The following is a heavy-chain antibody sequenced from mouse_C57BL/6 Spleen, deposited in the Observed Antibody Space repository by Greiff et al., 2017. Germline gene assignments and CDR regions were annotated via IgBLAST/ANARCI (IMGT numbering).Heavy chain of an antibody. CDR1: GYTFTGYW. V-gene: IGHV1-9*01. CDR2: ILPGSGST. J-gene: IGHJ3*01. Sequence: VQLQQSGAELMKPGASVKLSCKATGYTFTGYWIEWVKQRPGHGLEWIGEILPGSGSTTYNEKFKGKATFTADTSSNTAYMQLSSLTTEDSASYYCARRDYYGSSYGTGSWFAYWGQGTLVTVSA. CDR3: ARRDYYGSSYGTGSWFAY. D-gene: IGHD1-1*01.